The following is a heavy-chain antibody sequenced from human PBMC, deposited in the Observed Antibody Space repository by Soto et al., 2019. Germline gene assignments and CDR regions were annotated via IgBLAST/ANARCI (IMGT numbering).Heavy chain of an antibody. CDR1: GFTFSNAW. J-gene: IGHJ6*03. CDR2: IKSKTDGGTT. CDR3: TTDHPGYPAMGDYYSYMDV. V-gene: IGHV3-15*01. Sequence: EVQLVESGGGLVKPGGSLRLSCAASGFTFSNAWMSWVRQAPGKGLEWVGRIKSKTDGGTTDYAAPVKGRFTISRDDSKNTLYLQMNSLKTEDTAVYYCTTDHPGYPAMGDYYSYMDVWGKGTTVTVSS. D-gene: IGHD1-26*01.